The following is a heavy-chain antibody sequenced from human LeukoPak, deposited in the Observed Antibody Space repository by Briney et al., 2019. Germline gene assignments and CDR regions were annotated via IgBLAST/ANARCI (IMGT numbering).Heavy chain of an antibody. V-gene: IGHV1-2*06. J-gene: IGHJ5*02. Sequence: GASVKVSCKASGYTFTGYYMHWVRQAPGQGLEWMGRINPNSGGTNYAQKFQGRVTMTRDTSISTAYMELSRLRSDDTAVYYCARDRCSGGSCYTRRPIRWFDPWGQGTLATVSS. CDR3: ARDRCSGGSCYTRRPIRWFDP. CDR1: GYTFTGYY. CDR2: INPNSGGT. D-gene: IGHD2-15*01.